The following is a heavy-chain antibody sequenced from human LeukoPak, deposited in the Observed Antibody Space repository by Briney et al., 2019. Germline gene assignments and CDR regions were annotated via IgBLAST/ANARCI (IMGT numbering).Heavy chain of an antibody. V-gene: IGHV3-30*04. J-gene: IGHJ6*04. CDR2: ISYDGSNK. CDR3: ARDRRGYSGYDSAGMDV. D-gene: IGHD5-12*01. CDR1: GFTFSSYA. Sequence: PGRSLRLSCAASGFTFSSYAMHWVRKAPGKGLEWVAVISYDGSNKYYADSVKGRFTIFRDNSKNTLYLQMNSLKAEDTAVYYCARDRRGYSGYDSAGMDVWGKGTTVTVSS.